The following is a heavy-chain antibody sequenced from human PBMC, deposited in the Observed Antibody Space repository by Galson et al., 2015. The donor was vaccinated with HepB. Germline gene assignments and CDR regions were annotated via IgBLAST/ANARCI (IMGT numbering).Heavy chain of an antibody. D-gene: IGHD3-22*01. Sequence: SLRLSCAASGFTFSSYAMTWVRQAPGKGLEWVSTISGSGDSTNYADSVKGRFTISRDNSKNTLYLQVNSLRVEDTAVYYCARDLRGYSTITEYWGQGTLVTVSS. CDR3: ARDLRGYSTITEY. CDR1: GFTFSSYA. J-gene: IGHJ4*02. V-gene: IGHV3-23*01. CDR2: ISGSGDST.